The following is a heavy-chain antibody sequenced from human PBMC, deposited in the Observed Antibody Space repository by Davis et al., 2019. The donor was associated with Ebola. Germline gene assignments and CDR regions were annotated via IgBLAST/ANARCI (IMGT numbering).Heavy chain of an antibody. V-gene: IGHV3-30-3*01. D-gene: IGHD3-3*01. Sequence: GESLKISCAASGFTFSSYAMHWVRQAPGKGLEWVAVISYDGSNKYYADSVKGRFTISRDNSKNTLYLQMNSLRAEDTAVYYCARSPDITIFGVVIIDRSCYFDLWGRGTLVTVSS. J-gene: IGHJ2*01. CDR1: GFTFSSYA. CDR3: ARSPDITIFGVVIIDRSCYFDL. CDR2: ISYDGSNK.